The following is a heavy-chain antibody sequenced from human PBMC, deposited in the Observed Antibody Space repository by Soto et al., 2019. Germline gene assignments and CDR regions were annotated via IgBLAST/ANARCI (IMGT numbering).Heavy chain of an antibody. D-gene: IGHD3-9*01. Sequence: GGSLRLSCAASGFTFSSYAMSWVRQAPGKGLEWVSAISGSGGSTYYADSVKGRFTISRDNSKNTLYLQMNSLRAEDTAVYYCATHYDILTGYPFDYWGQGTLVTVSS. CDR2: ISGSGGST. CDR3: ATHYDILTGYPFDY. V-gene: IGHV3-23*01. CDR1: GFTFSSYA. J-gene: IGHJ4*02.